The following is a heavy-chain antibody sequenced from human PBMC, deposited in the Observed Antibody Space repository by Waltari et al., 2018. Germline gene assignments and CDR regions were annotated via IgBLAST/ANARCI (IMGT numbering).Heavy chain of an antibody. CDR1: GYSMRSGYY. V-gene: IGHV4-38-2*01. J-gene: IGHJ3*02. CDR2: IYQSGSS. Sequence: QVQLQESGPGLAKSSETLSLTCDVSGYSMRSGYYWGWSRQPPRKGLEWIASIYQSGSSDYNPSLRSRVTISVDTSRNQFSLEMTSVTATDTATYYCVAAKEYYYDGSGDDAFETWGQGTLVTVSS. D-gene: IGHD3-22*01. CDR3: VAAKEYYYDGSGDDAFET.